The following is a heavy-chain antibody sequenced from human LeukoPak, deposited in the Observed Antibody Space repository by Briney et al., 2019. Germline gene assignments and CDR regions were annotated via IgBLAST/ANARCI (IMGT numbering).Heavy chain of an antibody. CDR1: GFSFSSYA. CDR3: AKDRIAAPAAGEGFDP. J-gene: IGHJ5*02. Sequence: GGSLRLSCTASGFSFSSYAMSWVRQAPGKGLEWVSAISGSGDSTYYADSVKGRFTISRDNSKNTLYLQMNSLRAEDTAVYYCAKDRIAAPAAGEGFDPWGQGTLVTVSS. CDR2: ISGSGDST. V-gene: IGHV3-23*01. D-gene: IGHD6-13*01.